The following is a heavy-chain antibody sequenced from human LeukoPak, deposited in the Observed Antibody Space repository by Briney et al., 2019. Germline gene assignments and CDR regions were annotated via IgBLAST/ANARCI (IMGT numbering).Heavy chain of an antibody. CDR1: GFTFSSYW. Sequence: GGSLRLSCAASGFTFSSYWMSWVRQAPGKGLEWVANIKQDGSEKYYVDSVKGRFTISRDNAKNSLYLQMNTLRAEDTAVYYCARGREEVAATSNWFDPWGQGTLVTVSS. CDR3: ARGREEVAATSNWFDP. J-gene: IGHJ5*02. D-gene: IGHD2-15*01. V-gene: IGHV3-7*01. CDR2: IKQDGSEK.